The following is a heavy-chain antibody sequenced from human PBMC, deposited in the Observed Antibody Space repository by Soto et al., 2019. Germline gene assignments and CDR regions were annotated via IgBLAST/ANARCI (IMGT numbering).Heavy chain of an antibody. D-gene: IGHD3-9*01. V-gene: IGHV1-2*04. CDR1: GYTFTVYY. Sequence: ASLNGSFKASGYTFTVYYIHLFRHAPLQWLEWMGWINPNSGGTNYAQKFQGWVTMTRDTSISTAYMELSRLRSDDTAVYYCARGSVLRYLDWMTRNRMAVSAQGTTV. J-gene: IGHJ6*01. CDR2: INPNSGGT. CDR3: ARGSVLRYLDWMTRNRMAV.